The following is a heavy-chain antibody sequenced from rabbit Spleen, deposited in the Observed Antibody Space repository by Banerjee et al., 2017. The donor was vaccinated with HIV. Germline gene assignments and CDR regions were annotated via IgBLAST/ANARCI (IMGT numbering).Heavy chain of an antibody. D-gene: IGHD1-1*01. CDR3: ARDSNGYFVSDL. Sequence: QSLEESGGGLVQPEGSLTLTCKASGFSFSSSDYICWVRQAPGKGLEWISCIAGSSSGFTYSATWATGRFTISKTSSTTVTLQMTSLTVADTATYFCARDSNGYFVSDLWGQGTLVTVS. CDR1: GFSFSSSDY. CDR2: IAGSSSGFT. J-gene: IGHJ3*01. V-gene: IGHV1S40*01.